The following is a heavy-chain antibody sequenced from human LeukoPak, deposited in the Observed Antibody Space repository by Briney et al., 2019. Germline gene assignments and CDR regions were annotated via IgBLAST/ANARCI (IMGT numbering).Heavy chain of an antibody. CDR3: AKHLRATNTYLFYGLDV. Sequence: GGSLRLSCEVSGFTFNNYGMHWVRQPPGKGLEWVSSINDNGDKTDYADSVKGRFTISRDNAKKSLYLQMNSLRAEDTALYYCAKHLRATNTYLFYGLDVWGPGTTVTVSS. D-gene: IGHD2-8*01. J-gene: IGHJ6*02. V-gene: IGHV3-9*01. CDR1: GFTFNNYG. CDR2: INDNGDKT.